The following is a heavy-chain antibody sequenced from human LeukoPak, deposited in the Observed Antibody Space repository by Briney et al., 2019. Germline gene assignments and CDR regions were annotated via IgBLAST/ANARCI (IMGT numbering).Heavy chain of an antibody. CDR3: ATLKGAVAGSYYYYGMDV. CDR1: GGSISSGGYY. V-gene: IGHV4-31*03. Sequence: PSQTLSLTCTVSGGSISSGGYYWSWIRQPPGKGLEWIGEINHSGSTNYNPSLKSRVTISVDTSKNQFSLKLSSVTAADTAVYYCATLKGAVAGSYYYYGMDVWGQGTTVTVSS. D-gene: IGHD6-19*01. CDR2: INHSGST. J-gene: IGHJ6*02.